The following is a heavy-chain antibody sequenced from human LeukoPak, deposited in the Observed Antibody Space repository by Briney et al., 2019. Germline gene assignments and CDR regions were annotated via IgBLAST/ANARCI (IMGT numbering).Heavy chain of an antibody. Sequence: SETLSLTCTVSGASINGYFWSWIRQSAGKGLDWIGRIYGSGSTNYNPSLESRATVSSDTSKNQFSLKLRSVTAADTAVYYCSRDMVRETLMYWFDPWGPGILVTVS. CDR2: IYGSGST. CDR1: GASINGYF. CDR3: SRDMVRETLMYWFDP. V-gene: IGHV4-4*07. J-gene: IGHJ5*02. D-gene: IGHD3-10*01.